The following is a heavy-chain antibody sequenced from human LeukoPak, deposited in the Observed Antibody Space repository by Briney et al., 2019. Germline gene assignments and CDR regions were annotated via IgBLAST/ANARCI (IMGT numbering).Heavy chain of an antibody. CDR2: ISSNGGST. J-gene: IGHJ4*02. Sequence: GGSLRLSCAASGFTFSSYAMHWVRQAPGKGLEYVSAISSNGGSTYYANSVKGRFTISRDNSKNTLYLQMGRLRAEDMAVYYCARWENDRCYFDYWGQGTLVTVSS. V-gene: IGHV3-64*01. CDR1: GFTFSSYA. D-gene: IGHD3-22*01. CDR3: ARWENDRCYFDY.